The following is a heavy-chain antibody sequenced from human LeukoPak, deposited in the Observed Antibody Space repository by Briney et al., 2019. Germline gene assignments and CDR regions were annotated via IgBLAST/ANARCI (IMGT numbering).Heavy chain of an antibody. D-gene: IGHD4-23*01. CDR2: IYVDGRT. Sequence: GGSLRLSCVASGFTFSNYWMHWVRQPPGKGLEWVSLIYVDGRTYYADSVKGRFTISRDNSKNTLYLQVNSLRAEDTAVYYCARRGDGGRSFDYWGQGTLVTVSS. V-gene: IGHV3-53*01. CDR1: GFTFSNYW. CDR3: ARRGDGGRSFDY. J-gene: IGHJ4*02.